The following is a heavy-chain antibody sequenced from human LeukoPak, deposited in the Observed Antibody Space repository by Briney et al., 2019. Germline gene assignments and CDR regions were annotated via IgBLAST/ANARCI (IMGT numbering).Heavy chain of an antibody. J-gene: IGHJ6*03. CDR3: PRVGVRGVIYYYMDV. V-gene: IGHV3-21*01. CDR1: GFTFSSYS. Sequence: GGSLRLSCAASGFTFSSYSMNWIRQAPGKGLEWVSSISSSSCYIYYADSVKGRFTISRDNAKNSLYLQMNSLRAEDTAVYYCPRVGVRGVIYYYMDVWGKGTTVTVSS. CDR2: ISSSSCYI. D-gene: IGHD3-10*01.